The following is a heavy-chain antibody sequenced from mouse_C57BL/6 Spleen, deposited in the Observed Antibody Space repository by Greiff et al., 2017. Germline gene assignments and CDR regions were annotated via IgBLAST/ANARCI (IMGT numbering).Heavy chain of an antibody. D-gene: IGHD2-4*01. CDR3: ARPQGIYYDYDVDAMDY. J-gene: IGHJ4*01. V-gene: IGHV1-64*01. CDR2: IHPNSGST. Sequence: VQLQQPGAELVKPGASVKLSCKASGYTFTSYWMPWVKQRPGQGLEWIGMIHPNSGSTNYNEKFKSKATLTVDKSSSTAYMQLSSLTSEDSAVYYCARPQGIYYDYDVDAMDYWGQGTSVTVSS. CDR1: GYTFTSYW.